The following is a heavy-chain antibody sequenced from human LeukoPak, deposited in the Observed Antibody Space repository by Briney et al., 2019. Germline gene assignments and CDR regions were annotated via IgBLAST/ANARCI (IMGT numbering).Heavy chain of an antibody. D-gene: IGHD4-23*01. Sequence: PGGSLRLSCAASGFTFSSYAMHWVRQAPGKGLEWVAVISYDGSNKYYADSVKGRFTISRDNSKNTLYLQMNSLRAEDTAVYYCARVTTGGKRWYFDYWGQGTLVTVSS. J-gene: IGHJ4*02. V-gene: IGHV3-30*04. CDR2: ISYDGSNK. CDR1: GFTFSSYA. CDR3: ARVTTGGKRWYFDY.